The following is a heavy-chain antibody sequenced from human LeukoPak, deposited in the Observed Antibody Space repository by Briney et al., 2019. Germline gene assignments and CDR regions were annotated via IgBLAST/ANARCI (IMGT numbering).Heavy chain of an antibody. CDR1: GFTFSNHV. J-gene: IGHJ2*01. V-gene: IGHV3-23*01. D-gene: IGHD3-3*01. CDR2: ISANSVYT. Sequence: VGTLCLSCVVSGFTFSNHVLSWVRQPAGEGVEWVFSISANSVYTYYAASVKGLFAISRDNSKNTLFLQMNTVGAEDTSIYFCAKIGVTGSWFFDLWGRGTLLSVSS. CDR3: AKIGVTGSWFFDL.